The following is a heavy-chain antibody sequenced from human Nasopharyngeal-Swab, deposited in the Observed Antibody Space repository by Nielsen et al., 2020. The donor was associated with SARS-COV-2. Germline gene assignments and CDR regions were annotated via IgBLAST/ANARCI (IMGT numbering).Heavy chain of an antibody. V-gene: IGHV3-21*01. D-gene: IGHD1-14*01. J-gene: IGHJ4*02. CDR3: ARYQTGQNRLFDY. Sequence: GESLKISCAASGFAFSNYVMHWVRQAPGQGLEWVSAISSRTTYIYYAASVKGRFTVSRDNADNSLFLQMNSLRAEDTAVYYCARYQTGQNRLFDYWGQGALVTVSS. CDR2: ISSRTTYI. CDR1: GFAFSNYV.